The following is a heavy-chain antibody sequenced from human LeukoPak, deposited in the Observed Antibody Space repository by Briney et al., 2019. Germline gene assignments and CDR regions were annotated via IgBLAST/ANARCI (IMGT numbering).Heavy chain of an antibody. CDR1: GFTFSTYW. V-gene: IGHV3-7*03. J-gene: IGHJ4*02. CDR3: ARDWVGYSYGYSRHDY. CDR2: IKRDGSEK. D-gene: IGHD5-18*01. Sequence: GGSLRLSCAASGFTFSTYWMSWVRQAPGKGLECVANIKRDGSEKYYVDSVKGRFTIFRDDAKSSLYLQMNSLRAEDTAVYYCARDWVGYSYGYSRHDYWGQGTLVTVSS.